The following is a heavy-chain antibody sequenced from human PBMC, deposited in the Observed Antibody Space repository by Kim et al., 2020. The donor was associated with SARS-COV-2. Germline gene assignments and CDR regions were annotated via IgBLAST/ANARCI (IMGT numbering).Heavy chain of an antibody. CDR2: IYYSGST. CDR1: GGSIRSYY. Sequence: SETLSLTCTVCGGSIRSYYWSWIRQPPGKGLEWIGYIYYSGSTNYNASLKSRVTISVDTSKNQFSLKLSSVTAADTAVYYCARAGSGIAAADYWGQGTLV. J-gene: IGHJ4*02. D-gene: IGHD6-13*01. CDR3: ARAGSGIAAADY. V-gene: IGHV4-59*01.